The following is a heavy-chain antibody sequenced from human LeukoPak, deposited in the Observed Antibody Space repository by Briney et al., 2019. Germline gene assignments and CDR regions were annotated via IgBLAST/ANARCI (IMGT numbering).Heavy chain of an antibody. CDR2: ISGSGGNT. V-gene: IGHV3-23*01. D-gene: IGHD6-19*01. J-gene: IGHJ5*02. Sequence: GGSLRLSCAASGLTFSSHAMSWVRQAPGKGLEWVSGISGSGGNTYYADSVKGRFTISRDNSKNTLYLQMNSLRAEDTALYYCAGGQMFTSGGFDTWGQGALVTVSS. CDR3: AGGQMFTSGGFDT. CDR1: GLTFSSHA.